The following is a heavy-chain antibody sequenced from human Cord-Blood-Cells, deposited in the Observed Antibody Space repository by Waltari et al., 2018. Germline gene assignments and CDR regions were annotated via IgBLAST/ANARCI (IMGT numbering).Heavy chain of an antibody. CDR3: ARGSYDFWSGYYSDWYFDL. CDR1: GGSFSGYY. CDR2: INHSGST. Sequence: QVQLQQWGAGLLKPSETLSFTCAVYGGSFSGYYWSLIRQPPGKGLEWIGEINHSGSTNYNPSLKSRVTISVDTSKNQFSLKLSSVTAADTAVYYCARGSYDFWSGYYSDWYFDLWGRVTLVTVSS. J-gene: IGHJ2*01. D-gene: IGHD3-3*01. V-gene: IGHV4-34*01.